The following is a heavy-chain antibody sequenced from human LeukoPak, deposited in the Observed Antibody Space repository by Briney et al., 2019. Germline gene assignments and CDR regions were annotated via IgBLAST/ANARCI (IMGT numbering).Heavy chain of an antibody. V-gene: IGHV3-30*18. D-gene: IGHD3-22*01. CDR1: GFTFSSYG. J-gene: IGHJ4*02. CDR3: AKAASATYYYDSSGYYSDY. Sequence: GGSLRLSCAASGFTFSSYGMHWVRQAPGKGLEWVAVISYDGSNKYYADSVKGRFTISRDNSKNTLYLQMNSLRAEDTAVYYCAKAASATYYYDSSGYYSDYWGQGTLVTVSS. CDR2: ISYDGSNK.